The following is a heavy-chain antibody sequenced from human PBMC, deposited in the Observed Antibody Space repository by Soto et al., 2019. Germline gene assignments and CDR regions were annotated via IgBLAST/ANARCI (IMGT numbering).Heavy chain of an antibody. V-gene: IGHV1-69*12. Sequence: QVQLVQSGAEVKKPGSSVKVSCKASGGTFSNYPISWVRQAPGQGLEWMGGIIPIFGTVNYAQKFQGRVTITAADSTSTASMELSSLRAEATAVYYCARGNHRWLQLWYFDLWGRGPLVTVSS. D-gene: IGHD1-1*01. J-gene: IGHJ2*01. CDR2: IIPIFGTV. CDR1: GGTFSNYP. CDR3: ARGNHRWLQLWYFDL.